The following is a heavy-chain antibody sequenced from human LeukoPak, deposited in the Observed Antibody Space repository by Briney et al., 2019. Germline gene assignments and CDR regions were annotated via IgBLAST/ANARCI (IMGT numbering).Heavy chain of an antibody. V-gene: IGHV3-53*01. D-gene: IGHD3-22*01. CDR2: IYSGGST. CDR1: GFTVSSNY. Sequence: QPGGSLRLSCAASGFTVSSNYMSWVRQAPGKGLEVVSVIYSGGSTYYADSVKGRFTISRDNSKNTLYLQMNSLRAEDTAVYYCARGSVITLRPDYWGQGTLVTVSS. J-gene: IGHJ4*02. CDR3: ARGSVITLRPDY.